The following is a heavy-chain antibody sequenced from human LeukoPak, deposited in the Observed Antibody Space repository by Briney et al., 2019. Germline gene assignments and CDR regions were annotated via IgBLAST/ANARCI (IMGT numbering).Heavy chain of an antibody. Sequence: SETLSLTCAVYGGSFSGYYWSWIRQPPGKGLEWNGEINHSGSTNYNPSLKSRVTISVDTSKNQFSLKLSSVTAADTAVYYCARSARYYGDSRGYFQHWGQGTLVTVSS. CDR1: GGSFSGYY. D-gene: IGHD4-17*01. CDR2: INHSGST. J-gene: IGHJ1*01. V-gene: IGHV4-34*01. CDR3: ARSARYYGDSRGYFQH.